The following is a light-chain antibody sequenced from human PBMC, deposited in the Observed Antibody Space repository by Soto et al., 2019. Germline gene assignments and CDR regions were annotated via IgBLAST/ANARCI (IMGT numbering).Light chain of an antibody. CDR2: DVS. CDR1: SSNIGNYNY. J-gene: IGLJ1*01. CDR3: SSFTSSATYV. V-gene: IGLV2-14*01. Sequence: QSVLTQPASVSGSPGQSITISCTGTSSNIGNYNYVSWYQQHPGKAPKLMIYDVSNRPSGVSKRFSGSKSGYTASLTISALQAEDEADYYCSSFTSSATYVLGTGTKVTVL.